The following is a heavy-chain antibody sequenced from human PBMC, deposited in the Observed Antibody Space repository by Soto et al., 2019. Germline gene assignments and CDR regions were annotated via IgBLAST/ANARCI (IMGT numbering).Heavy chain of an antibody. CDR3: ARGHSPLRYFDWPFF. V-gene: IGHV4-34*01. Sequence: QVQLQQWGAGLLKPSETLSLACAVYGGSFSGYYWSWIRQPPGKGLEWIGEINHTGSSNYNPSLKSRITVSEDTSKNQFSLKLSSVTAADTAVYYCARGHSPLRYFDWPFFWGQGTLVTVSS. J-gene: IGHJ4*02. D-gene: IGHD3-9*01. CDR2: INHTGSS. CDR1: GGSFSGYY.